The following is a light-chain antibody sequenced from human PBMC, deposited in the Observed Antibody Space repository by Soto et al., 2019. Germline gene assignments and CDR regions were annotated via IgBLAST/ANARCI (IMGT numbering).Light chain of an antibody. Sequence: QSVLTQPASVSGSPGQSITISCTGTSSDVGGYNSVSWYQQHPDKAPQLMIFDVSNRPSGISDRFSGSKSGNTASLTISGLQAEDEADYYCSSYTNANSLVFGGGTQLTVL. J-gene: IGLJ2*01. CDR1: SSDVGGYNS. CDR3: SSYTNANSLV. V-gene: IGLV2-14*03. CDR2: DVS.